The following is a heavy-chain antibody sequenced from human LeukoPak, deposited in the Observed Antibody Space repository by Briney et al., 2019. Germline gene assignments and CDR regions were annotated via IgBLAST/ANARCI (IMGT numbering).Heavy chain of an antibody. CDR1: GFTFSNYW. CDR3: AREFFSDIVATIGVAFDI. J-gene: IGHJ3*02. Sequence: GGSLRLSCAASGFTFSNYWMHWVRQAVGKGLVWVSRISDDGSNTNYAGSVKGRFTVSRDNAKNSLYLQMNSLRAEDTAVYYCAREFFSDIVATIGVAFDIWGQGTMVTVSS. CDR2: ISDDGSNT. D-gene: IGHD5-12*01. V-gene: IGHV3-74*01.